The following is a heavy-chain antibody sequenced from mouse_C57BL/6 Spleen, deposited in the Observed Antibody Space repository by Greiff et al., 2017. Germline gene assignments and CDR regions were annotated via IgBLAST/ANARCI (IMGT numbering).Heavy chain of an antibody. CDR3: ARQQHYALDY. CDR2: IYPGDGDT. CDR1: GYAFSSYW. V-gene: IGHV1-80*01. D-gene: IGHD6-1*01. J-gene: IGHJ4*01. Sequence: VKLQESGAELVKPGASVKISCKASGYAFSSYWMNWVKQRPGKGLEWIGQIYPGDGDTNYNGKFTGKATLTADKSSSTAYMQLSSLTSEDSAVYFCARQQHYALDYWGQGTSVTVS.